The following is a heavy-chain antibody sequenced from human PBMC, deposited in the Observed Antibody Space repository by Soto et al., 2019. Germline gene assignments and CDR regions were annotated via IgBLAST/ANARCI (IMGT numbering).Heavy chain of an antibody. D-gene: IGHD4-17*01. Sequence: QVHLVESGGGVVQPGRSLRLSCAASRLTFSNYAMHWVRQAPGKGLEWVAFISYDGTNRYYPDSVKGRFTISRDNSKNTLYLQMNSLKTEDTAVYYCARESSSTVTTGGGGSAKDYWGQGTLVTVSS. CDR3: ARESSSTVTTGGGGSAKDY. V-gene: IGHV3-30-3*01. J-gene: IGHJ4*02. CDR1: RLTFSNYA. CDR2: ISYDGTNR.